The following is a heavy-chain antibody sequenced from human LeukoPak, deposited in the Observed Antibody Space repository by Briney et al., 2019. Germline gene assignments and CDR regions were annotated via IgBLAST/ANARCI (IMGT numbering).Heavy chain of an antibody. CDR3: ARLPSYGFDY. CDR1: GLTVSSSY. V-gene: IGHV3-53*01. J-gene: IGHJ4*02. CDR2: IYSGGST. D-gene: IGHD5-18*01. Sequence: GGSLSLSCAASGLTVSSSYLTWVRQAPGKGLEWVSVIYSGGSTYYADSVKGRFTISRDNSKNTLYLQMNSLRAEDTAVYYCARLPSYGFDYWGQGTLVTVSS.